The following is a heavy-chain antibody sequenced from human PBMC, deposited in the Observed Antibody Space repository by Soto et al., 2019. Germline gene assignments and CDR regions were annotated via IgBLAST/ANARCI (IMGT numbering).Heavy chain of an antibody. J-gene: IGHJ4*02. CDR1: GFTFSTYS. CDR2: ISSSSNYI. D-gene: IGHD6-13*01. CDR3: ARDWDSSTWYPLGYLDY. V-gene: IGHV3-21*01. Sequence: PGGSLRLSCAAFGFTFSTYSVNWARQAPGKGLEWVSSISSSSNYIHYADSMKGRYTISRDNAKNSLYLQVNSLRAEDTAVYYCARDWDSSTWYPLGYLDYWGQGTLVAVSS.